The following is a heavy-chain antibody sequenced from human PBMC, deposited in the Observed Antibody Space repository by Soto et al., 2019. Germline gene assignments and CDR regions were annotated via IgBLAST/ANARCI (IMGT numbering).Heavy chain of an antibody. Sequence: QVQLQESGPGLVKPSETLSLTCTVSGGSISSYYWSWIRQPPGKGLEWIGYIYYSGSTNYNPPLKSRVTISVDTSQNQFPLKLSSVTAGDTAVYYCASYDLRGASVDYWGQGTLVTVSS. D-gene: IGHD3-3*01. CDR1: GGSISSYY. J-gene: IGHJ4*02. V-gene: IGHV4-59*01. CDR2: IYYSGST. CDR3: ASYDLRGASVDY.